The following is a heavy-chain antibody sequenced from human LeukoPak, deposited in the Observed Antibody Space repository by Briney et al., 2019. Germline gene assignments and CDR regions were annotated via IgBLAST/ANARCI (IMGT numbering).Heavy chain of an antibody. CDR3: ARSKINWFDP. Sequence: PSETLSLTCTVSGGSISSSSYYWGWIRQPPGKGLEWIGSIYYSGSTYYNPSLKSRVTISVDTSKNQFSLKLSSVTTADTAVYYCARSKINWFDPWGQGTLVTVSS. CDR2: IYYSGST. J-gene: IGHJ5*02. CDR1: GGSISSSSYY. V-gene: IGHV4-39*07.